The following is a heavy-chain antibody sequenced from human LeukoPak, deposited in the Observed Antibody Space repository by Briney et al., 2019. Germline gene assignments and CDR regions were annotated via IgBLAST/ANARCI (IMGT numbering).Heavy chain of an antibody. CDR1: GYTFTSYD. CDR2: MNPNSGNT. J-gene: IGHJ5*02. Sequence: GASVKVSCKASGYTFTSYDINWVRQATGQGLEWMGWMNPNSGNTGYAQKFQGRVTMTRNTSISTAYMELSSLRSEDTAVYYCARDQGVSWFGDSHPPWFDPWGQGTLVTVSS. CDR3: ARDQGVSWFGDSHPPWFDP. D-gene: IGHD3-10*01. V-gene: IGHV1-8*01.